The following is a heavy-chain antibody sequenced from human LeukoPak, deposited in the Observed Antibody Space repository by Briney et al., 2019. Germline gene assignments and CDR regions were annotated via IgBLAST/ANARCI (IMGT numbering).Heavy chain of an antibody. D-gene: IGHD1-26*01. CDR1: GFTFNDYA. J-gene: IGHJ4*02. Sequence: GGSLRLSRAASGFTFNDYAMHWVRQAPGKGLEWVSGISWNSDTIGYADSVKGRFTISRDNAKNSLYLQMNSLRAEDTALYYCAKGKWYSGTYHFDYWGQGTLVTVSS. CDR3: AKGKWYSGTYHFDY. CDR2: ISWNSDTI. V-gene: IGHV3-9*01.